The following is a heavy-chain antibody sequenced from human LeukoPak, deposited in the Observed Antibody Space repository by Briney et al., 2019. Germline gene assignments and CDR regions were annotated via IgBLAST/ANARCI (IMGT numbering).Heavy chain of an antibody. CDR2: MYYDGST. D-gene: IGHD1-26*01. J-gene: IGHJ4*02. Sequence: SSETLSLTCTVSGGSIYSTTFYWGWIRQPPGKGLEWIGSMYYDGSTYHNPSLKSRVTISVDTSNNQFSLKLTSVTAADTAVYFCARRSDSGSDDGEDYFDYWGQGTLVTVSS. CDR3: ARRSDSGSDDGEDYFDY. CDR1: GGSIYSTTFY. V-gene: IGHV4-39*01.